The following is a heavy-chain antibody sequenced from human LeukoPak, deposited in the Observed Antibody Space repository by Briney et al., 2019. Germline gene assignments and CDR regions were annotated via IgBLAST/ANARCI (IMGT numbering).Heavy chain of an antibody. V-gene: IGHV3-30*03. Sequence: PGRSLRLSCAASGFTFSSYGMHWVRQAPGKGLEWVAVISYDGSNKYYADSVKGRFTISRDNSKNTLYLQMNSLRAEDTAVYYCARAPYGSGSYLTSYYYGMDVWGQGTTVTVSS. CDR1: GFTFSSYG. D-gene: IGHD3-10*01. CDR3: ARAPYGSGSYLTSYYYGMDV. J-gene: IGHJ6*02. CDR2: ISYDGSNK.